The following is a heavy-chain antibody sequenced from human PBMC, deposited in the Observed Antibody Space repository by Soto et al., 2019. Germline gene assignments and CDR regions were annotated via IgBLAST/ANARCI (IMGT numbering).Heavy chain of an antibody. Sequence: PSETLSLTCTVSGGSISSYHWSWIRQPPGKGLEWIGYIYYSGSTNYNPSLKSRVTISVDTSKNQFSLKLSSVTAADTAVYYCARDSAYCTNGVCYKNYYYYGMDVWGQGTTVTVSS. J-gene: IGHJ6*02. D-gene: IGHD2-8*01. CDR2: IYYSGST. V-gene: IGHV4-59*01. CDR3: ARDSAYCTNGVCYKNYYYYGMDV. CDR1: GGSISSYH.